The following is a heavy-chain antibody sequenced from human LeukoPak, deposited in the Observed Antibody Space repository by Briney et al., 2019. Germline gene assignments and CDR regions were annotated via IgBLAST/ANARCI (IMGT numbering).Heavy chain of an antibody. CDR3: ARGTYYSSSGSYYNLDR. Sequence: PSETLSLTCTVSGGSISSSGYYWTWIRQHPGKGLEWLGYIFYSGSTYYNPSLKGRFTISIDTSKNQLSLKLSSVTAADTAVYYCARGTYYSSSGSYYNLDRWGQGTLVTVSS. CDR2: IFYSGST. CDR1: GGSISSSGYY. D-gene: IGHD3-10*01. J-gene: IGHJ4*02. V-gene: IGHV4-31*03.